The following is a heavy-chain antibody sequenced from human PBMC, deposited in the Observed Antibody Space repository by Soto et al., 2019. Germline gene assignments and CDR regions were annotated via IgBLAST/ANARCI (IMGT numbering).Heavy chain of an antibody. Sequence: QVQLVESRGGVVQPGRSLRLSCAASGFTFSSYGMHWVRQAPAKGLEWVAVISYDGSNKYYADSVKGRFTISRDNSKNTLYLQMNSLRAEDTAVYYCATLAVAGTSNYYWGQGTLVTVSS. CDR1: GFTFSSYG. D-gene: IGHD6-19*01. CDR3: ATLAVAGTSNYY. CDR2: ISYDGSNK. J-gene: IGHJ4*02. V-gene: IGHV3-30*03.